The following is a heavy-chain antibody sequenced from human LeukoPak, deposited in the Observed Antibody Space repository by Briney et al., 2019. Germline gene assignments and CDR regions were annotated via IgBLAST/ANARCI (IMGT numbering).Heavy chain of an antibody. V-gene: IGHV1-18*01. CDR3: ARGHIAAAGRGPVDY. D-gene: IGHD6-13*01. J-gene: IGHJ4*02. Sequence: ASVKVSCKASGYTFTSCGISWVRQAPGQGLEWMGWISAYNGNTNYAQKLQGRVTMTTDTSTSTAYMELRSLGSDDTAVYYCARGHIAAAGRGPVDYWGQGTLVTVSS. CDR1: GYTFTSCG. CDR2: ISAYNGNT.